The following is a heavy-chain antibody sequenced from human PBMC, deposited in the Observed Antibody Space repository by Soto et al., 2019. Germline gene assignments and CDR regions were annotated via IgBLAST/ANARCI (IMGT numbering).Heavy chain of an antibody. D-gene: IGHD5-18*01. CDR2: IWYDGSNK. CDR3: ARDKWETGYSYGPFDY. CDR1: GFTFSSYG. V-gene: IGHV3-33*01. J-gene: IGHJ4*02. Sequence: PGGSLRLSCAASGFTFSSYGMHWVRQAPGKGLEWVAVIWYDGSNKYYADSVKGRFTISRDNSKNTLYLQMNSLRAEDTAVYYCARDKWETGYSYGPFDYWGQGTLVTVSS.